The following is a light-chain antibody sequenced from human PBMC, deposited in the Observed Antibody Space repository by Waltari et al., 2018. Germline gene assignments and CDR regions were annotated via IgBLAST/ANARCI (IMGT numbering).Light chain of an antibody. Sequence: QSVLTQPPSASGTPGQRVTITCSGSGSNIGSIPVNCSQQPPGTAPTLLIYSNNQRPSGVPDRFSVSKSGTSSSLAISGLQSEDEADYYCAAWDASLNGFYVFGTGTKVTVL. CDR1: GSNIGSIP. V-gene: IGLV1-44*01. J-gene: IGLJ1*01. CDR2: SNN. CDR3: AAWDASLNGFYV.